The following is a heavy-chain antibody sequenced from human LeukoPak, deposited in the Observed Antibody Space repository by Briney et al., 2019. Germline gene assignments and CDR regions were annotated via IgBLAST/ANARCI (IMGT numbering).Heavy chain of an antibody. V-gene: IGHV4-39*01. Sequence: PSETLSLTCIVSGGSITSSNDFWGWIRQPPGKGLVWVGSIFYSGTTYYNPSLKSRVTISVDTSKNQFSLKLSSVTAADTAVYYCARQRYSGYDYALPEFDYWGQGTLVTVSS. D-gene: IGHD5-12*01. CDR3: ARQRYSGYDYALPEFDY. J-gene: IGHJ4*02. CDR1: GGSITSSNDF. CDR2: IFYSGTT.